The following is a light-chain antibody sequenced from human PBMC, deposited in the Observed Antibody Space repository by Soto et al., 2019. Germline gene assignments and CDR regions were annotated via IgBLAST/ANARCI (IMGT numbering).Light chain of an antibody. Sequence: QAVVTQPPSASGSPGQSVTISCTGTRSDVGGYNHVSWYQQHPGRAPKLIIYEVNKRPSGVPDRLSGSKSGNTASLTVSGLLAEDEADYYCCSYAGIRHFVFGTGTKLTVL. CDR2: EVN. CDR1: RSDVGGYNH. J-gene: IGLJ1*01. V-gene: IGLV2-8*01. CDR3: CSYAGIRHFV.